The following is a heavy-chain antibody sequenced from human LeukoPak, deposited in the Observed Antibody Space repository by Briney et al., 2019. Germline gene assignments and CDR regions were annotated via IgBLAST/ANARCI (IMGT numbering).Heavy chain of an antibody. CDR1: EFTVSSNY. CDR2: IYSGGST. V-gene: IGHV3-53*01. J-gene: IGHJ4*02. Sequence: GGSLRLSCAASEFTVSSNYMSWVRQAPGKGLEWVSVIYSGGSTYYADSVKGRFTISRDNSKNTLYLQMNSLRAEDTVVYYCARQTRLWFGDFDYWGQGTLVTVSS. D-gene: IGHD3-10*01. CDR3: ARQTRLWFGDFDY.